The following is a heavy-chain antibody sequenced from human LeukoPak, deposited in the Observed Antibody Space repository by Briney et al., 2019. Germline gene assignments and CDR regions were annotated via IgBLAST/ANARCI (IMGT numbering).Heavy chain of an antibody. CDR1: GFTYSSYD. V-gene: IGHV3-23*01. D-gene: IGHD2-8*01. J-gene: IGHJ4*02. Sequence: GGSLRLSCAASGFTYSSYDMTWVRQSPGKGLEWVSTLSGSGNSRYYEDSVQGRFTISRDNFKNTLYLQMTSMRVEDTAVYYGAIDANGGYWGQGTLATVSS. CDR2: LSGSGNSR. CDR3: AIDANGGY.